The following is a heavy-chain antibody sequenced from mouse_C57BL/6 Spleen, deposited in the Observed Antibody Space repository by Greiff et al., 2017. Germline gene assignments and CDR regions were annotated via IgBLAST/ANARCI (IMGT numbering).Heavy chain of an antibody. CDR3: ARGDYYAMDY. CDR1: AYTFPDYY. V-gene: IGHV1-76*01. Sequence: QVQLQQSGAELVRPGASVKLSCKASAYTFPDYYINGVKQRPGKGLEWIARINPGSGNTYYNEKFKGKATLTAEKSSTTAYMQLSSLTSEDSAVYFCARGDYYAMDYWGQGTSVTVSS. J-gene: IGHJ4*01. CDR2: INPGSGNT.